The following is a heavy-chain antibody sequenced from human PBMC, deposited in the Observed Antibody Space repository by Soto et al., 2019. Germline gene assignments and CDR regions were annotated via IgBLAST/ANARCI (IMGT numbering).Heavy chain of an antibody. CDR3: AREALYYDFWSGYSNATPTNYYYYGMDV. J-gene: IGHJ6*02. CDR2: ISSSGSTI. Sequence: QVQLVESGGGLVKPGGSLRLSCAASGFTFSDYYMSWIRQAPGKGLEWVSYISSSGSTIYYADSVKGRFTISRDNAKNSLYLQMNSLRAEDTAVYYCAREALYYDFWSGYSNATPTNYYYYGMDVWGQGTTVTVSS. D-gene: IGHD3-3*01. V-gene: IGHV3-11*01. CDR1: GFTFSDYY.